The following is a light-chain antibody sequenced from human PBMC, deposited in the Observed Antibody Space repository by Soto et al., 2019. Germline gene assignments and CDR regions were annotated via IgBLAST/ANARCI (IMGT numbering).Light chain of an antibody. Sequence: DIQMTQKPSTLSASVGDRVTITCRASQSISSWLAWYQQKPGKAPTLLIYDASTLERGVPSRFSGTGSGTEFTLSIDSLQPDDFATYYCQQYHTSSITFGHRTLLEV. V-gene: IGKV1-5*01. CDR3: QQYHTSSIT. CDR1: QSISSW. J-gene: IGKJ5*01. CDR2: DAS.